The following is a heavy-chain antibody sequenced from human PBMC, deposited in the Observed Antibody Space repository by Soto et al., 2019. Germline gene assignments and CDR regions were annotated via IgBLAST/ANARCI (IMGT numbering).Heavy chain of an antibody. D-gene: IGHD3-22*01. J-gene: IGHJ4*02. CDR3: AQHTPYYYDSSGYLLFDY. CDR1: GFTFSSYA. CDR2: ISGSGGST. Sequence: GGSLTLSCAASGFTFSSYAMSWVRQAPGKGLEWVSAISGSGGSTYYADSVKGRFTISRDNSKNTLYLQMNSLRAEDTAVYYCAQHTPYYYDSSGYLLFDYWGQGTLVTVSS. V-gene: IGHV3-23*01.